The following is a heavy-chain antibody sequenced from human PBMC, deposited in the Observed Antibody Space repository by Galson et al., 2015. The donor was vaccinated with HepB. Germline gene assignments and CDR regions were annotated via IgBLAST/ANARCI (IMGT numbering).Heavy chain of an antibody. V-gene: IGHV3-74*01. Sequence: SLRLSCAASGFTFSSYWMHWVRQAPGKGLVWVSRINSDGSSTSYADSVKGRFTISRDNAKNTLYLQMNSLRAEDTAVYYCARVGAAAAPIDYWGQGTLVTVSS. CDR2: INSDGSST. CDR1: GFTFSSYW. J-gene: IGHJ4*02. D-gene: IGHD6-13*01. CDR3: ARVGAAAAPIDY.